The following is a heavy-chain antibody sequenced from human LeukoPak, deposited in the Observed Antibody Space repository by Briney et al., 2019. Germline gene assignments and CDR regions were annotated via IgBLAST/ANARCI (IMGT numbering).Heavy chain of an antibody. V-gene: IGHV3-66*01. Sequence: GGSLRLSCAASGFTFSSYSMNWVRQAPGKGLEWVSVIYSGGSTYYADSVKGRFTISRDNAKNSLYLQMNSLRAEDTAMYYCARVPTTYGMDVWGQGTTVTVSS. D-gene: IGHD1-14*01. CDR1: GFTFSSYS. CDR3: ARVPTTYGMDV. J-gene: IGHJ6*02. CDR2: IYSGGST.